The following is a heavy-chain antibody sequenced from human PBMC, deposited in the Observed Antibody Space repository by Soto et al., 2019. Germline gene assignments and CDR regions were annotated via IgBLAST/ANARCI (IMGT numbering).Heavy chain of an antibody. D-gene: IGHD2-15*01. CDR1: GYSFTSYW. V-gene: IGHV5-51*01. Sequence: PGESLKISCKGSGYSFTSYWIGWVRQMPGKGLEWMGIIYPGDSDTRYSPSFQGQVTISADQSISTAYLQWSSLKASDTAMYYCARTLYCSGGSCYSGRWFHNWFDPWGQGTLVTVSS. J-gene: IGHJ5*02. CDR2: IYPGDSDT. CDR3: ARTLYCSGGSCYSGRWFHNWFDP.